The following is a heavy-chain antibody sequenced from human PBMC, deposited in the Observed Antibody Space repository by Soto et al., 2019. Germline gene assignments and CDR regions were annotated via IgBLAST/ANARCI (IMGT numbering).Heavy chain of an antibody. J-gene: IGHJ3*02. CDR3: ARKGGRGMNDAFDI. CDR2: IYPGDSES. D-gene: IGHD3-16*01. Sequence: GESLKISCKASGYSFTSYWIGGVRQMPGKGLEWMGIIYPGDSESRYSPSFQGQVTISADKSISTAYLQWSSLKASETAMYYCARKGGRGMNDAFDIWGQGTTVTVSS. CDR1: GYSFTSYW. V-gene: IGHV5-51*01.